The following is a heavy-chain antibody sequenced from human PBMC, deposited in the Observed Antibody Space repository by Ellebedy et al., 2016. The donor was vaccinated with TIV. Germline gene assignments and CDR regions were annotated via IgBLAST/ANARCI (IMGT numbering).Heavy chain of an antibody. V-gene: IGHV3-21*01. D-gene: IGHD6-19*01. CDR2: ITGSSNYI. Sequence: PGGSLRLSCAASGFSFSSDSMNWVRQAPGKGLEWVSSITGSSNYIYYADSVKGRFTIPRDNAKNSLYLQMNSLRVEDTAVYYCARSPGLIALADIDYWGQGTLVTVSS. J-gene: IGHJ4*02. CDR3: ARSPGLIALADIDY. CDR1: GFSFSSDS.